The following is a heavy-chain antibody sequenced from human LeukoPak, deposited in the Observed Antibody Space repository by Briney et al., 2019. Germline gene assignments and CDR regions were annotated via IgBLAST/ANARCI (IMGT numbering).Heavy chain of an antibody. V-gene: IGHV3-9*01. J-gene: IGHJ3*02. CDR2: INWNIDSI. CDR1: GFTFDDYA. D-gene: IGHD6-19*01. Sequence: GGSLRLSCAVSGFTFDDYAMHWVRQVPGKGLEWVSGINWNIDSIGYADSVKGRFTTSRDNAKNSLYLQMNSLRAEDTAVYYCARSRYSSGWFLSGRAFDIWGQGTMVTVSS. CDR3: ARSRYSSGWFLSGRAFDI.